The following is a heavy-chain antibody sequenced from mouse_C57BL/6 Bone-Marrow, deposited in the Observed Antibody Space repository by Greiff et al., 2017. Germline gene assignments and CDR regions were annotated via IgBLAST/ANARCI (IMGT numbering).Heavy chain of an antibody. D-gene: IGHD1-1*01. CDR1: GYTFTSYW. V-gene: IGHV1-64*01. J-gene: IGHJ2*01. CDR3: AREYYGSSSYYFDY. CDR2: IHPNSGST. Sequence: QVQLQQPGAELVKPGASVKLSCKASGYTFTSYWMHWVKQRPGQGLEWIGMIHPNSGSTNYNEKFKSKATLTVDKSSSTAYMHLSSLTSEDSAVYYCAREYYGSSSYYFDYWGQGTTLTVSS.